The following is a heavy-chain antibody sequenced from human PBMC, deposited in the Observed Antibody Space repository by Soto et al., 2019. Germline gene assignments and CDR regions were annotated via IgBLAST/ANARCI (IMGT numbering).Heavy chain of an antibody. CDR3: ARHRLVVRAGTDYFDY. CDR2: IHYSGST. D-gene: IGHD6-19*01. CDR1: GASVSSSNYY. V-gene: IGHV4-39*01. Sequence: QLQLQESGPGLVKPSETLSLTCTVSGASVSSSNYYWGWIRQPPGKGLESIGSIHYSGSTYYNPSLKSRVTISVDTSKNQFSLKLSSVTAADTAVYYCARHRLVVRAGTDYFDYWGQGTLVTVS. J-gene: IGHJ4*02.